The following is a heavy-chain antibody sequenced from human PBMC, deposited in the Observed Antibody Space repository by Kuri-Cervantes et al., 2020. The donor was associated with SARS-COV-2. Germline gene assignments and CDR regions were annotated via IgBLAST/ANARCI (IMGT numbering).Heavy chain of an antibody. CDR3: AKDGYYGSGSPNTYYYYYMDV. Sequence: GESLKISCAASGFTFDDYTMHWVRQAPGKGLEWVSLISWDGGSTYYADSVKGRFTISRDNSKNSLYLQMNSLRTEDTALYYCAKDGYYGSGSPNTYYYYYMDVWGKGTTVTVSS. J-gene: IGHJ6*03. D-gene: IGHD3-10*01. CDR2: ISWDGGST. V-gene: IGHV3-43*01. CDR1: GFTFDDYT.